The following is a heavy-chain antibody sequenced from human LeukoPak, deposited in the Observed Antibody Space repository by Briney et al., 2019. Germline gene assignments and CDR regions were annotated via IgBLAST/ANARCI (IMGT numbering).Heavy chain of an antibody. CDR1: GFTFGSCA. Sequence: PGGSLRLPCAASGFTFGSCAMYWVRQAPGKGLEWVSYISDSGSSIYYADSVKGRFTISRDNAKNSLFLQMNSLTAGDTAVYYCARDPPGYSGYENRFDYWGQGTLVTVSS. CDR2: ISDSGSSI. CDR3: ARDPPGYSGYENRFDY. V-gene: IGHV3-48*03. J-gene: IGHJ4*02. D-gene: IGHD5-12*01.